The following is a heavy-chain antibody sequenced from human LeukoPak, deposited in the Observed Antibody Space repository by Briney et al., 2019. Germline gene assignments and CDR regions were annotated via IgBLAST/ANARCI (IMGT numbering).Heavy chain of an antibody. CDR2: INHSGST. V-gene: IGHV4-34*01. CDR1: GGSFSGYY. D-gene: IGHD6-13*01. Sequence: SETLSLTCAVYGGSFSGYYWSWIRQPPGKGLEWIGEINHSGSTNYNPSLKSRVTISVDTSKNQFSLKLSSVTAADTAVYYCASAGYSSSWRGDYFDYWGQGTLVTVSS. J-gene: IGHJ4*02. CDR3: ASAGYSSSWRGDYFDY.